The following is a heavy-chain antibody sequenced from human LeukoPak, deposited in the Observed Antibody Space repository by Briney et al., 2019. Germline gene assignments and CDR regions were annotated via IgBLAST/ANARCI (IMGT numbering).Heavy chain of an antibody. Sequence: GGSLRLSCAASGFTFSSYAMSWVRQAPGKGLEWVPAISGSGGSTYYADSVKGRFTISRDNSKNTLYLQMNSLRAEDTAVYYCAKDPLIVVVPAAMEYFDYWGQGTLVTVSS. CDR3: AKDPLIVVVPAAMEYFDY. V-gene: IGHV3-23*01. D-gene: IGHD2-2*01. CDR2: ISGSGGST. J-gene: IGHJ4*02. CDR1: GFTFSSYA.